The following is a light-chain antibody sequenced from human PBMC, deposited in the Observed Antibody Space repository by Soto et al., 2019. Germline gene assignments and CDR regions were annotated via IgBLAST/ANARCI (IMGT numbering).Light chain of an antibody. V-gene: IGLV2-23*02. Sequence: QSALTQPASVSGSPGQSITISCSGTSSNVGSYKLVSWYQQHPGKAPKLMIFEVNKRPSGVSNRFSGSKSGNTASLTISGLKVEDEADYYCCSSGGSPTYVFGTGTKLTVI. CDR2: EVN. CDR3: CSSGGSPTYV. J-gene: IGLJ1*01. CDR1: SSNVGSYKL.